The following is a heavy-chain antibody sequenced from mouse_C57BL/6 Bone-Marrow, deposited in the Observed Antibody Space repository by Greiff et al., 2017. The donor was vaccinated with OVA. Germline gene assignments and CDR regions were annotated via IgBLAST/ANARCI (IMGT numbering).Heavy chain of an antibody. Sequence: VMLVESGPELVKPGASVKISCKASGYTFTDYYINWVKQRPGQGLEWIGWIFPGSGSTYYNEKFKGKATLTVDKSSSTAYMLLSSLTSEDSAVYFCARRDGYHYVYAMDYWGQGTSVTVSS. CDR1: GYTFTDYY. J-gene: IGHJ4*01. D-gene: IGHD2-3*01. CDR3: ARRDGYHYVYAMDY. V-gene: IGHV1-75*01. CDR2: IFPGSGST.